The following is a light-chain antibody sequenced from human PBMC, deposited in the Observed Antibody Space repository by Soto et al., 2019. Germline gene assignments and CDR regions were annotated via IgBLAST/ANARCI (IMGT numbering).Light chain of an antibody. J-gene: IGLJ1*01. CDR2: ANT. Sequence: QAVVTQPPSVSGAPGQRVTISCTGSSSNIGAGYDVHWYQQLPGTAPKLLIYANTNRPSGVPDRFSGSKSGTSASLAITGLRAEDEAEYYCQSYDNSLSGSYVFGAGTKLTVL. CDR1: SSNIGAGYD. V-gene: IGLV1-40*01. CDR3: QSYDNSLSGSYV.